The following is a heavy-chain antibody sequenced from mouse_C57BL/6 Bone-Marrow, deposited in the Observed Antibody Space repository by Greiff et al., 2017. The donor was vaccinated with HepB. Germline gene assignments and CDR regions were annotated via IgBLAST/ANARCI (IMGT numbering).Heavy chain of an antibody. CDR2: INPNNGGT. D-gene: IGHD2-4*01. Sequence: VQLQQSGPELVKPGASVKIPCKASGYTFTDYNMDWVKQSHGKSLEWIGDINPNNGGTIYNQKFKGKATLTVDKSSSTAYMELRSLTSEDTAVYYCARCDYDYDYAMDYWGQGTSVTVSS. CDR1: GYTFTDYN. CDR3: ARCDYDYDYAMDY. J-gene: IGHJ4*01. V-gene: IGHV1-18*01.